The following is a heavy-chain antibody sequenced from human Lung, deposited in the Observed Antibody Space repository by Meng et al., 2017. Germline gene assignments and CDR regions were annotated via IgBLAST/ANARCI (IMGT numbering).Heavy chain of an antibody. Sequence: QVQLQQSGAGLLKPSETLSLTCVVSGGSFSDYDWSWIRQRPGKGLELIGKINNSRSSSYNPSLEIRAPISVVTSQNNLSLKLSFVTAADSAVYYCARGPSTRAYGFDYWGQGTLVTVSS. V-gene: IGHV4-34*01. CDR3: ARGPSTRAYGFDY. J-gene: IGHJ4*02. CDR2: INNSRSS. CDR1: GGSFSDYD. D-gene: IGHD1-1*01.